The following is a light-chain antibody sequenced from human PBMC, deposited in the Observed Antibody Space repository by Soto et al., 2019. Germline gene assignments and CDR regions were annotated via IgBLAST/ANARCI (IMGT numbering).Light chain of an antibody. J-gene: IGKJ2*01. Sequence: EIVMTQSPATLSVSPGERATLSCRASQSVSSNLAWYQQKPGQAPRLLIYGASTRATGIPARFSGSGSWTEFTLIISSLQSEDFAVYYCQQYNNWPPYTFGQGTKLEIK. CDR2: GAS. V-gene: IGKV3-15*01. CDR1: QSVSSN. CDR3: QQYNNWPPYT.